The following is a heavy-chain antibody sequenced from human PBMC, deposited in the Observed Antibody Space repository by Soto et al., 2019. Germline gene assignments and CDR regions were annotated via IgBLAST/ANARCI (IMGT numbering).Heavy chain of an antibody. D-gene: IGHD3-22*01. Sequence: ASVKVSCKASGGTFSSYTISWVRQAPGQGLEWMGRIIPILGIANYAQKFQGRVTITADKSTSTAYMELSSLRSEDTAVYYCARDSLYYDSSGYYAFDIWGQGTMVTVSS. CDR2: IIPILGIA. CDR1: GGTFSSYT. J-gene: IGHJ3*02. CDR3: ARDSLYYDSSGYYAFDI. V-gene: IGHV1-69*04.